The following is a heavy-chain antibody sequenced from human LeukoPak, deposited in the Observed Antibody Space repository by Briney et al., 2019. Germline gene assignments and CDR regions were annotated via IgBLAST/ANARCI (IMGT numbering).Heavy chain of an antibody. CDR2: IYYSGST. CDR3: ARASPRGWFDP. V-gene: IGHV4-59*08. J-gene: IGHJ5*02. CDR1: GGSISSYY. Sequence: SETLSLTCTVSGGSISSYYWSWIRQPPGKGLEWIGYIYYSGSTNYNPSLKSRVTISVGTSKNQFSLKLSSVTAADTAVYYCARASPRGWFDPWGQGTLVTVSS.